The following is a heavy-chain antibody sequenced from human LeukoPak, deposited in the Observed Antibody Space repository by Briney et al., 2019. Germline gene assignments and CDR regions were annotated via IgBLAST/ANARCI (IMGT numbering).Heavy chain of an antibody. CDR3: ASASYSGYDVGWFDP. J-gene: IGHJ5*02. CDR2: IYYSGST. CDR1: GGSISSYY. Sequence: SETLSLTCTVSGGSISSYYWSWIRQPPGKGLEWIGYIYYSGSTNYNPSLKSRVTISVDTSKNQFSLKLSSVTAADTAVCYCASASYSGYDVGWFDPWGQGTLVTVSS. V-gene: IGHV4-59*12. D-gene: IGHD5-12*01.